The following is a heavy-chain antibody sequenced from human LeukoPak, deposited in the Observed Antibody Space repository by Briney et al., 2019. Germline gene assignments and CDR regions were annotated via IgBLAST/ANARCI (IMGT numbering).Heavy chain of an antibody. Sequence: PGGSLRLSCAASGFTFSSYGMHWVRQAPGKGLEWVAFIRYDGSNKYYADSVKGRFTISRDNSKNTLYLQMNSLRAEDTAVYYCARVVWDYVWGSYRSAYFFDYWGQGTLVTVSS. CDR1: GFTFSSYG. CDR3: ARVVWDYVWGSYRSAYFFDY. D-gene: IGHD3-16*02. CDR2: IRYDGSNK. J-gene: IGHJ4*02. V-gene: IGHV3-30*02.